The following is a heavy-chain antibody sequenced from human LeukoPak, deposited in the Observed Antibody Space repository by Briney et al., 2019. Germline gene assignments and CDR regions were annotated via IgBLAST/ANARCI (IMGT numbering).Heavy chain of an antibody. V-gene: IGHV3-23*01. CDR1: GFTLSSNA. CDR3: AKDGGPPYYDFWSGYPNWFDR. CDR2: ISGSGGST. J-gene: IGHJ5*01. D-gene: IGHD3-3*01. Sequence: QSGGSLRLSCAASGFTLSSNAMSWVRQAPGKGLEWDSAISGSGGSTYYADSVKGRFTISRDNSKNTLYLQMNSLRAEDTAIYYCAKDGGPPYYDFWSGYPNWFDRWGQGTLVTVSS.